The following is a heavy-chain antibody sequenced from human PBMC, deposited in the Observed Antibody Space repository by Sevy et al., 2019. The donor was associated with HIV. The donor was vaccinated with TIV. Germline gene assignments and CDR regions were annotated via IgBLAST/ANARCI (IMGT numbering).Heavy chain of an antibody. CDR2: FDPEDAET. V-gene: IGHV1-24*01. CDR1: GYTLTELS. CDR3: ATEGATTMAFEI. D-gene: IGHD1-26*01. Sequence: ASVKVSCKVSGYTLTELSMHWVRQAPGKGLEWMGGFDPEDAETIYAQKFQGRVTMTEDTSTDTAYMELSSLRSEDTAVYYCATEGATTMAFEIWGQGTMLTVSS. J-gene: IGHJ3*02.